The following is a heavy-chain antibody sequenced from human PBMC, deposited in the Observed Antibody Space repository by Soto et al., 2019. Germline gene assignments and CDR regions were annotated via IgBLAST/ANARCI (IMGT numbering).Heavy chain of an antibody. V-gene: IGHV6-1*01. CDR1: GDSVSSTSAA. CDR2: TYYRSKWYS. J-gene: IGHJ4*02. CDR3: ARGSYYSGWV. Sequence: SQTLSLTCAISGDSVSSTSAAWSWVRQSPSRGLEWLGRTYYRSKWYSDYAVSVKSRITINPDTSKNQFSLQLNSVTPEDTAVYYCARGSYYSGWVWGQGTLVTVSS. D-gene: IGHD3-10*01.